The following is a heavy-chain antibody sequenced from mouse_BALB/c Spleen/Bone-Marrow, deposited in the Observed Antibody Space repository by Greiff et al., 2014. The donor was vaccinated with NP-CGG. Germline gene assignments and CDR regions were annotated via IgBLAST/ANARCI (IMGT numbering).Heavy chain of an antibody. J-gene: IGHJ4*01. Sequence: VQLMESGGVLVKPGVSLKLSCAASGFTFSDYYMYWVRQTPEKRLEWVATISVGGIYIYYPDSVRGRFTISKDNAKNNLYLQMSSLKSEDAAMYYCARDSEVQDYAMDYWGQGTSVTVSS. CDR2: ISVGGIYI. V-gene: IGHV5-4*02. CDR3: ARDSEVQDYAMDY. CDR1: GFTFSDYY. D-gene: IGHD2-14*01.